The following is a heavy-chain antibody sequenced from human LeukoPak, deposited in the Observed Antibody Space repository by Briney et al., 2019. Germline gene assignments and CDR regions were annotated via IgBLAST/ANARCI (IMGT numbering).Heavy chain of an antibody. D-gene: IGHD6-13*01. J-gene: IGHJ4*02. Sequence: GGSLRLSCAASGFTFSSYWMHWVRQAPGKGQVWVSRIDNDGSFTTYADSVKGRFTISRDNAKNTLYLQMNSLRAEDTAVYYCANIGAAVASISGDYWGQGTLVTVSS. CDR1: GFTFSSYW. V-gene: IGHV3-74*01. CDR3: ANIGAAVASISGDY. CDR2: IDNDGSFT.